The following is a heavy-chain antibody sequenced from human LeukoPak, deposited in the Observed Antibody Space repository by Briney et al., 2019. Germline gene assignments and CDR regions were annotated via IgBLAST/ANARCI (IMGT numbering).Heavy chain of an antibody. V-gene: IGHV3-21*01. Sequence: GGSLRLSCAASGFTFNTYSMNWVRQAPGKGLEWVSGIISTSNYISYADSVKGRFTISRDNARNSLYLQMNSLRAEDTAVYYCARDLNYDFWSGHLFDAFDIWGQGTMVTVSS. CDR2: IISTSNYI. D-gene: IGHD3-3*01. J-gene: IGHJ3*02. CDR3: ARDLNYDFWSGHLFDAFDI. CDR1: GFTFNTYS.